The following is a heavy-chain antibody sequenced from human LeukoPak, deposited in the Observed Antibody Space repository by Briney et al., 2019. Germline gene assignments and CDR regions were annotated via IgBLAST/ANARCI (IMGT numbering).Heavy chain of an antibody. V-gene: IGHV3-23*01. CDR1: GFTFSSYG. D-gene: IGHD3-22*01. CDR3: ARRKYDSSGFDY. Sequence: AGTLRLSCAASGFTFSSYGMTWVRQAPGKGLEWISGTSGSGGSTYYANSVKGRFTISRDNSKNTLYLQMNSLRAEDTAVYFCARRKYDSSGFDYWGQETLVTVSS. J-gene: IGHJ4*02. CDR2: TSGSGGST.